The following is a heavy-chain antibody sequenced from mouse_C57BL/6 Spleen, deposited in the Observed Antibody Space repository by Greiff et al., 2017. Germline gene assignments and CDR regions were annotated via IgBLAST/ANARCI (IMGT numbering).Heavy chain of an antibody. Sequence: EVQLVESGGGLVKPGGSLKLSCAASGFTFSDYGMHWVRQAPEKGLEWVAYISSGSSTIYYADTVKGRFTISRDNAKNTLFLQMTSLRSEDTAMYYCARLYGYDDYGGQGTTLTVSS. CDR1: GFTFSDYG. CDR3: ARLYGYDDY. CDR2: ISSGSSTI. J-gene: IGHJ2*01. D-gene: IGHD2-2*01. V-gene: IGHV5-17*01.